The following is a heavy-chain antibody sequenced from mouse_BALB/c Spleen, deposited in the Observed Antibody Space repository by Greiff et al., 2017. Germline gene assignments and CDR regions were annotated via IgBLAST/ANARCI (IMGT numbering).Heavy chain of an antibody. CDR2: INPSNGRT. Sequence: QVQLQQSGAELVKPGASVKLSCKASGYTFTSYWMHWVKQRPGQGLEWIGEINPSNGRTNYNEKFKSKATLTVDKSSSTAYMQLSSLTSEDSAVYYCARWLRYSDYWGQGTTLTVSS. CDR1: GYTFTSYW. CDR3: ARWLRYSDY. J-gene: IGHJ2*01. V-gene: IGHV1S81*02.